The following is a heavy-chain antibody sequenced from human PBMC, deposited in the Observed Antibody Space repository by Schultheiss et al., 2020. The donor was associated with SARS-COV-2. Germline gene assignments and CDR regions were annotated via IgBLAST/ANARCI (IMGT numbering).Heavy chain of an antibody. CDR2: IYTSGST. CDR1: GGSISSYY. CDR3: ARRSYYDSSGYPFDY. J-gene: IGHJ4*02. D-gene: IGHD3-22*01. Sequence: SETLSLTCTVSGGSISSYYWSWIRQPAGKGLEWIGRIYTSGSTNYNPSLKSRVTISVDTSKNQFSLKLSSVTAADTAVYYCARRSYYDSSGYPFDYWGQGTLVTVSS. V-gene: IGHV4-4*07.